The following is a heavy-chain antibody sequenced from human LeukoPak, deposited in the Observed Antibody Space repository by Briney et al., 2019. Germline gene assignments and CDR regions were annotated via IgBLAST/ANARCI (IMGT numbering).Heavy chain of an antibody. Sequence: PSETLSLTCAVYGGSFSGYYWSWIRQPPGKGLEWIGEINHSGSTNYNPSLKSRVTISVDTSKNQFSLKLSSVTAADTAVYYCARVKIRWFGPKRVYYGMDVSGQGTTVTVSS. V-gene: IGHV4-34*01. CDR3: ARVKIRWFGPKRVYYGMDV. D-gene: IGHD3-10*01. CDR2: INHSGST. J-gene: IGHJ6*02. CDR1: GGSFSGYY.